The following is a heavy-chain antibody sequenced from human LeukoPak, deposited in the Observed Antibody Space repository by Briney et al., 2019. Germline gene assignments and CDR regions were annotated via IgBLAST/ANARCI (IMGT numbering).Heavy chain of an antibody. V-gene: IGHV3-7*01. CDR1: GFTFSSYW. CDR2: IKQDGSEK. J-gene: IGHJ4*02. D-gene: IGHD5-18*01. Sequence: GGSLRLSCAASGFTFSSYWMSWVRQAPGKGLEWVANIKQDGSEKYYVDSVKGRFTISRDNAKNSLYLQMNSLRAEDTAVYYCARDEGGRGYSYGYDYWGQGTLVTVSS. CDR3: ARDEGGRGYSYGYDY.